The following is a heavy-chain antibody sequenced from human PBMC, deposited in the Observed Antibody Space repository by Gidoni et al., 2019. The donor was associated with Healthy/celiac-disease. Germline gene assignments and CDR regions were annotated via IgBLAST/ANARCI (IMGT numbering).Heavy chain of an antibody. CDR2: MSGSGGST. CDR1: GFTFRRYP. CDR3: AKDSEITRIVVVTYFDY. D-gene: IGHD3-22*01. Sequence: EVQLLESGGGLVQPGGSLRLSCAASGFTFRRYPMSWVRKAPGKGLEWVAAMSGSGGSTYYEDSVKGRFTISRDNSKNTLYLQMNSLRAEDKAVYYCAKDSEITRIVVVTYFDYWDQGTLVTVSS. J-gene: IGHJ4*02. V-gene: IGHV3-23*01.